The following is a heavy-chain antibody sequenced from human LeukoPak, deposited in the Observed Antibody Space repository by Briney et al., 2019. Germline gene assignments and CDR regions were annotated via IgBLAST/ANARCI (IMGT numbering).Heavy chain of an antibody. CDR2: IRYDGSNK. CDR1: GFIFKNAW. V-gene: IGHV3-30*02. J-gene: IGHJ5*02. D-gene: IGHD3-9*01. CDR3: AKGQGLYYDILTGYYNWFDP. Sequence: GGSLRLSCTTSGFIFKNAWMSWVRQAPGKGLEWVAFIRYDGSNKYYADSVKGRFTISRDNSKNTLYLQMNSLRAEDTAVYYCAKGQGLYYDILTGYYNWFDPWGQGTLVTVSS.